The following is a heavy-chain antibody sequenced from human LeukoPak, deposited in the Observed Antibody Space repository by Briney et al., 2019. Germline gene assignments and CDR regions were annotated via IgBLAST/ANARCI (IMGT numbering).Heavy chain of an antibody. J-gene: IGHJ4*02. CDR3: AKDLGRYRNNYFDY. Sequence: GGSLRLSCAASGFTFSSYAMSWVRQAPGKGLEWVSAISGSGGSTYYADSVKGRFTISRDNSKNALYLQMNSLRAEDTAVYYCAKDLGRYRNNYFDYWGQGTLVTVSS. D-gene: IGHD1-26*01. V-gene: IGHV3-23*01. CDR2: ISGSGGST. CDR1: GFTFSSYA.